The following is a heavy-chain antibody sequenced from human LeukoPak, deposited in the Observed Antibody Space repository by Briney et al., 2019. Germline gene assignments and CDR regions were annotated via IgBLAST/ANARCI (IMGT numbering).Heavy chain of an antibody. CDR3: ARVLRKFDWLSNDAFDI. J-gene: IGHJ3*02. CDR1: GYTFTGYY. D-gene: IGHD3-9*01. CDR2: INPNSGGT. Sequence: ASVKVSCKASGYTFTGYYMHWVRQAPGQGLEWMGWINPNSGGTNYAQKFQGRVTMTRDTSISTAYMELSRLRSDDTAVYYCARVLRKFDWLSNDAFDIWGQGTMVTVSS. V-gene: IGHV1-2*02.